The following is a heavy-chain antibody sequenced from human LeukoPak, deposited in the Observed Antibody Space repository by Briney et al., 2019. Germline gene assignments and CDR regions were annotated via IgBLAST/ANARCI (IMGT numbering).Heavy chain of an antibody. CDR3: ARDPCSSTSCYSQADYYYYYMDV. V-gene: IGHV3-21*01. CDR2: ISSSSSYI. J-gene: IGHJ6*03. CDR1: GFTFSSYS. Sequence: GGSLRLSCAASGFTFSSYSMNWVRQAPGKGLEWVSSISSSSSYIYYADSVKGRFTISRDNAKNSLYLQMNSLRAEDTAVYYCARDPCSSTSCYSQADYYYYYMDVWGKGTTVTVSS. D-gene: IGHD2-2*01.